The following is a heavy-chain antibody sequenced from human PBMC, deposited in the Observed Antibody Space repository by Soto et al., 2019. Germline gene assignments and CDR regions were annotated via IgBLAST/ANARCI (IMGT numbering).Heavy chain of an antibody. CDR3: ASASGYAVGSDY. V-gene: IGHV1-69*02. D-gene: IGHD5-12*01. CDR1: GGTFSSYT. CDR2: IIPILGIA. J-gene: IGHJ4*02. Sequence: QVQLVQSGAEVKKPGSSVKVSCKASGGTFSSYTISWVRQAPGQGLEWMGRIIPILGIANYAQKFQGRVTITADKSTSTAYMELSSLRTEDTAVYYCASASGYAVGSDYWGQGTLVTVSS.